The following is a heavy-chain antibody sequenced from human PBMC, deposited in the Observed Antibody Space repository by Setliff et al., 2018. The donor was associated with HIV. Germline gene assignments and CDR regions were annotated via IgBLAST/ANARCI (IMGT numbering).Heavy chain of an antibody. CDR2: INHGGST. D-gene: IGHD3-16*01. CDR1: GGSFSGYY. CDR3: ARRGIMITFGGVYFDS. J-gene: IGHJ4*02. Sequence: PSETLSLTCAVYGGSFSGYYWSWIRQTPGKGLEWIGEINHGGSTNYNPSLKSRVTVSPDTSKNQFSLKLRSVTAADTAVYYCARRGIMITFGGVYFDSWGQGTLVTAPQ. V-gene: IGHV4-34*01.